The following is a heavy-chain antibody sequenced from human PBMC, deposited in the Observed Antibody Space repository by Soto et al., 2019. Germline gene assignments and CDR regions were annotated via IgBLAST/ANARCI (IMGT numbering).Heavy chain of an antibody. CDR2: ISSSSSTI. J-gene: IGHJ3*02. Sequence: PGGSLRLSCAASGFTFSSYSMNWVRQAPGKGLEWVSYISSSSSTIYYADSVKGRFTISRDNAKNSLYLQMNSLRAEDTAVYYCARDLDFWSGYSWGATRERGNAFDIWGQGTMVTVSS. CDR1: GFTFSSYS. CDR3: ARDLDFWSGYSWGATRERGNAFDI. D-gene: IGHD3-3*01. V-gene: IGHV3-48*01.